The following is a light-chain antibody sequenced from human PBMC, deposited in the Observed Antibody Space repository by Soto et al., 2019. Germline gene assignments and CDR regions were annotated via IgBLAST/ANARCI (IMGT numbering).Light chain of an antibody. CDR2: AAS. V-gene: IGKV1-17*01. CDR3: LQHNNYPPT. CDR1: QGIRND. J-gene: IGKJ1*01. Sequence: DIPMTHSPSSLSASFGYIVTITCRASQGIRNDLAWFQQKPGKAPKRLIYAASNLQSGVPSRFSGSGSGTDFTLTISSLQPEDFATYFCLQHNNYPPTFGQGTKVDIK.